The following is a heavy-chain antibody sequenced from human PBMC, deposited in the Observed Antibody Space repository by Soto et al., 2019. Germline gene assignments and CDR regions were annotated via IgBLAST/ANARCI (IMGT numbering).Heavy chain of an antibody. CDR2: IDPSDSYT. CDR3: ARTIAARNWFDP. CDR1: GYSFTSYW. V-gene: IGHV5-10-1*01. J-gene: IGHJ5*02. D-gene: IGHD6-6*01. Sequence: PGESLKISCKGSGYSFTSYWISWVRQMPGKGLEWMGRIDPSDSYTNYSPSFQGHVTISADKSISTAYLQWSSLKASDTAMYYCARTIAARNWFDPWGQGTLVTVSS.